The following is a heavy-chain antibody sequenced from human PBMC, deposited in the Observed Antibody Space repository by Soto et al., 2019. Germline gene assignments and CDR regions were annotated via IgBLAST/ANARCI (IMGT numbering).Heavy chain of an antibody. CDR3: ALKNYDILTGYYMEYYFDY. CDR1: GFTFSSYS. CDR2: ISSSSSYI. D-gene: IGHD3-9*01. J-gene: IGHJ4*02. V-gene: IGHV3-21*01. Sequence: PGGSLRLSCAASGFTFSSYSMNWVRQAPGKGLEWVSSISSSSSYIYYADSVKGRFTISRDNAKNSLYLQMNSLRAEDTAVYYCALKNYDILTGYYMEYYFDYWGQGTLVTVSS.